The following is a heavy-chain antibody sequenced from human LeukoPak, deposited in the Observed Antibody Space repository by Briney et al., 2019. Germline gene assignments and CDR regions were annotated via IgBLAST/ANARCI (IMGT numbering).Heavy chain of an antibody. Sequence: GESLKISCKCSGYSFTNYWIGWVRQMPGKGLEWMGIIYPGDSDTRYSPSFQGQVTISADKSISTAYLQWSSLKASDTAMYYCARQHYDFWSGYYYYWGQGTLVTVSS. CDR2: IYPGDSDT. V-gene: IGHV5-51*01. CDR1: GYSFTNYW. D-gene: IGHD3-3*01. J-gene: IGHJ4*02. CDR3: ARQHYDFWSGYYYY.